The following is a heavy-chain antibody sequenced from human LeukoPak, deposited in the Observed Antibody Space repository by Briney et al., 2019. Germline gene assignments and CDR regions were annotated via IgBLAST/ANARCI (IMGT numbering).Heavy chain of an antibody. V-gene: IGHV3-7*04. CDR3: ARGHYFY. J-gene: IGHJ4*02. CDR2: IKQDGSEK. D-gene: IGHD2/OR15-2a*01. Sequence: GGSLRLSCAASGFTFSSYAMSWVRQAPGKGLEWVANIKQDGSEKYYVDSVKGRFTISRDNAKNSLYLQMNSLRAEDTAVYYCARGHYFYWGQGTLVTVSS. CDR1: GFTFSSYA.